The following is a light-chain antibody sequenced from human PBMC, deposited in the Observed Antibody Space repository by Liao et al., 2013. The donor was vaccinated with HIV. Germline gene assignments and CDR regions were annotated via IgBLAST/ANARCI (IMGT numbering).Light chain of an antibody. CDR3: QAWDSSTALYV. V-gene: IGLV3-21*01. J-gene: IGLJ1*01. Sequence: SYELTQPPSVSVAPGKTARIPCGGNNIGSKTVHWYQQRPGQAPVLVIYYDSDRPSGIPERFSGSNSGNTATLTISGTQAMDEADYYCQAWDSSTALYVFGTGTKVTVL. CDR2: YDS. CDR1: NIGSKT.